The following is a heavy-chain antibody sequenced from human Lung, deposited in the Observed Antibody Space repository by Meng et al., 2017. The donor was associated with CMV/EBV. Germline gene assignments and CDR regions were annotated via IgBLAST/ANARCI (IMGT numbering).Heavy chain of an antibody. J-gene: IGHJ6*02. CDR3: TRDYVLNTFYYSGMDV. CDR2: IRTKVHGETT. V-gene: IGHV3-49*04. CDR1: GFIFGNYA. D-gene: IGHD3-16*01. Sequence: SLKISCRGSGFIFGNYAIHLVRQGPGKGLEWIGFIRTKVHGETTEDAASVKGRFAISRDDSKNIAYLQMDSLKTEDTAVYYCTRDYVLNTFYYSGMDVWGQGXTVTVSS.